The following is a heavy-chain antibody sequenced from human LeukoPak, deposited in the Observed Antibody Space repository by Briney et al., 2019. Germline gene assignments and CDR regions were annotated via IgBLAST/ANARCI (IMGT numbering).Heavy chain of an antibody. CDR1: GYTFTSYD. Sequence: ASVKVSCKASGYTFTSYDINWVRQATGQGLEWMGWMNPSSGNTGYAQKFQGRVTMTRNTSISTAYMELSSLRSEDTAVYYCARGLTYYYDSIDYWGQGTLVTVSS. J-gene: IGHJ4*02. CDR3: ARGLTYYYDSIDY. V-gene: IGHV1-8*01. D-gene: IGHD3-22*01. CDR2: MNPSSGNT.